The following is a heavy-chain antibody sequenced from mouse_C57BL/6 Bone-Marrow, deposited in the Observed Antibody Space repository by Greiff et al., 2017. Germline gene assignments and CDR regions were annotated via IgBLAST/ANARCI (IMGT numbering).Heavy chain of an antibody. CDR2: INPYNGGT. Sequence: VQLQQSGPVLVKPGASVKMSCKASGYTFTDYYMNWVKQSHGKSLEWIGVINPYNGGTSYNQKFKGKATSTVDKSSSTAYMELNSLTSEDSAVYYCARPWYYFDYWGQGTTLTVSS. V-gene: IGHV1-19*01. CDR3: ARPWYYFDY. CDR1: GYTFTDYY. J-gene: IGHJ2*01.